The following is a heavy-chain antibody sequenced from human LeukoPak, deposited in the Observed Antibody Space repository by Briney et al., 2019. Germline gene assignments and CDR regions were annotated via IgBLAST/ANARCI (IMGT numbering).Heavy chain of an antibody. D-gene: IGHD1-26*01. CDR2: IYYSGST. V-gene: IGHV4-31*03. CDR3: ARLIRATNGMDV. Sequence: SETLSLTCTVSGGSISSGGYYWSWLRQHPGKGLEWIGYIYYSGSTHYNPSLKSRVTMSVDTSKNQFSLKLSSVTAADTAVYYCARLIRATNGMDVWGQGTTVTVSS. J-gene: IGHJ6*02. CDR1: GGSISSGGYY.